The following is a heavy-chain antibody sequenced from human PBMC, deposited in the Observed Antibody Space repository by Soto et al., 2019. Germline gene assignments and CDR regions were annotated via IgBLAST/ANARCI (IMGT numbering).Heavy chain of an antibody. CDR1: GGSISSGGYY. J-gene: IGHJ4*02. CDR2: IYYSGST. V-gene: IGHV4-31*02. CDR3: AREKKGGPFDY. Sequence: LSLTCTVSGGSISSGGYYWSWIRQHPGKGLEWIGYIYYSGSTYYNPSLKSRVTISVDTSKNQFSLKLSSVTAADTAVYYCAREKKGGPFDYWGQGTLVTVSS. D-gene: IGHD2-15*01.